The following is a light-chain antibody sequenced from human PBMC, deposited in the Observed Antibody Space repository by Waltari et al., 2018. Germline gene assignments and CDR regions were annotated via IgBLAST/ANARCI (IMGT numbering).Light chain of an antibody. Sequence: QSVLSQPPSASGTPGQRVTISCAGRASNIGNNVVNWYQQVPGKAPKLLIYSSDLRPSGVPARFSASKSGTSASLAISGLQSEDEADYYCAAWDDSLNGHWVFGGGTKVTV. CDR3: AAWDDSLNGHWV. J-gene: IGLJ3*02. V-gene: IGLV1-44*01. CDR1: ASNIGNNV. CDR2: SSD.